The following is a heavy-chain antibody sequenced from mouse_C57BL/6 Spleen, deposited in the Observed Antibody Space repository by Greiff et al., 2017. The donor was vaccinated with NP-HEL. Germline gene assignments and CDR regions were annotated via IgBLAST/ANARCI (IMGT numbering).Heavy chain of an antibody. D-gene: IGHD2-3*01. CDR1: GYTFTDYE. J-gene: IGHJ2*01. Sequence: QVQLKQSGAELVRPGASVTLSCKASGYTFTDYEMHWVKQTPVHGLEWIGAIDPETGGTAYNQKFKGKARLTADISSSTAYMELRSLTSEDSAVYYCTRPYDLGYFDYWGQGTTLTVSS. V-gene: IGHV1-15*01. CDR3: TRPYDLGYFDY. CDR2: IDPETGGT.